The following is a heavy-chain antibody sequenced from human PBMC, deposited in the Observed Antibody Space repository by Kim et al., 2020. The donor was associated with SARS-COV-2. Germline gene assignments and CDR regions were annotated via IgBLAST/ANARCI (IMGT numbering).Heavy chain of an antibody. V-gene: IGHV1-2*04. CDR3: ARVNSGSSPTFDY. J-gene: IGHJ4*02. Sequence: ASVKVSCKASGYTFTGYYMHWVRQAPGQGLEWMGWINPNSGGTNYAQKFQGWVTMTRDTSISTAYMELSRLRSDDTAVYYCARVNSGSSPTFDYWGQGTLVTVSS. CDR2: INPNSGGT. CDR1: GYTFTGYY. D-gene: IGHD1-26*01.